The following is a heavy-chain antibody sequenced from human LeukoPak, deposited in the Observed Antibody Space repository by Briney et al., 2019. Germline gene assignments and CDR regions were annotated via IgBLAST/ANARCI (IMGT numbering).Heavy chain of an antibody. D-gene: IGHD3-3*01. CDR2: IIPILGIA. CDR1: GGTFSSYT. V-gene: IGHV1-69*04. CDR3: ARELRFLEWLPPGYYGMDV. J-gene: IGHJ6*02. Sequence: SVKVSCKASGGTFSSYTISWVRQAPGQRLEWMGRIIPILGIANYAQKFQGRVTITADKSTSTAYMELSSLRSEDTAVYYCARELRFLEWLPPGYYGMDVWGQGTTVTVSS.